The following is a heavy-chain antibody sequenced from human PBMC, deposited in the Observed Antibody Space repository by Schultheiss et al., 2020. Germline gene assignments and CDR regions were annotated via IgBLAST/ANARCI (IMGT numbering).Heavy chain of an antibody. V-gene: IGHV2-70*01. CDR2: IDWDDDK. CDR1: GFSLSTSGMC. D-gene: IGHD3-22*01. CDR3: ARISQMPYYYVSSGSVED. J-gene: IGHJ4*02. Sequence: SGPTLVKPTQTLTLTCTFSGFSLSTSGMCVSWIRQPPGKALEWLALIDWDDDKYYSTSLKTRLTISKDTSKNQVVLTMTNMDPVDTATYYCARISQMPYYYVSSGSVEDWGQGTLVTVSS.